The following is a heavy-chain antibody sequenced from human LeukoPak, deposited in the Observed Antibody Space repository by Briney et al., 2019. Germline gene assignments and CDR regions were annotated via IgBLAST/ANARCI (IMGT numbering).Heavy chain of an antibody. CDR2: ISPYNGNT. V-gene: IGHV1-18*01. J-gene: IGHJ4*02. Sequence: ASVKVSCKASGYTFTSYGISWVRQAPGQGLEWMGWISPYNGNTNYAQKLQGRVTMTTDTSTSTAYMELRSLRSDDTAVYYCAREGGYCTNGVCIGLDYWGQGTLVTVSS. CDR3: AREGGYCTNGVCIGLDY. D-gene: IGHD2-8*01. CDR1: GYTFTSYG.